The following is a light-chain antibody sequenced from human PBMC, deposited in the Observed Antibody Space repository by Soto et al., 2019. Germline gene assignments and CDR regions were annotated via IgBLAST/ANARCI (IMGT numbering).Light chain of an antibody. CDR3: QQSFSIPLT. Sequence: DIQMTQSPSSLSPSVGDRVTITCRTSQNIMKYLNWYHQKPGRAPDLLIYTASSLQVGFPSRFSGSGSGTDFSLTISSLQPEDIGTYYCQQSFSIPLTFGGGTKVDIK. CDR2: TAS. CDR1: QNIMKY. V-gene: IGKV1-39*01. J-gene: IGKJ4*01.